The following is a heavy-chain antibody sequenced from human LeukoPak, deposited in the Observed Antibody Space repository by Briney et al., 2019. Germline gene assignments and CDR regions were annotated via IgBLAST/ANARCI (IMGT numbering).Heavy chain of an antibody. V-gene: IGHV3-48*01. CDR3: ASPFDY. Sequence: PGGSLRLSCTASGFTFNTYSMNWVRQAPGKGLEWVSYTSSDSKTIYYADSVKGRFTISRDNAKNSLYLQMDSLRAEDTAVYYCASPFDYWGQGTLVTVSS. J-gene: IGHJ4*02. CDR1: GFTFNTYS. CDR2: TSSDSKTI.